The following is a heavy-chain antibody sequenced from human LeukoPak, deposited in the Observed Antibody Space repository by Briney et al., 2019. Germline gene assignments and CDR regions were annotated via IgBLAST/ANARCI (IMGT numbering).Heavy chain of an antibody. Sequence: GGSLRLSCAASGFTFSSQVMSWVRQAPGKGLEWVSAISSTALSTYYADSVKGRFTISRDNSKNTPYLQMNSLRAEDTAVYYCARGAATIDYWGQGTLVTVSS. V-gene: IGHV3-23*01. J-gene: IGHJ4*02. CDR2: ISSTALST. CDR1: GFTFSSQV. D-gene: IGHD1-26*01. CDR3: ARGAATIDY.